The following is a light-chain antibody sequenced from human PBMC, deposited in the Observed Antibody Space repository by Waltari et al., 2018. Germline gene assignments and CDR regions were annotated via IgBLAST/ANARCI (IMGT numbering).Light chain of an antibody. J-gene: IGLJ3*02. CDR2: DVR. Sequence: QSALTQPASVSGSPGQSIPLFCTGTSSDLGGCNYASWFQHHPGKPPKVVIYDVRERPAVVCNRSSSSKSGNTASLTISGLQTEDEAYDYCNSHTSSNTWVFGGGTKLTVL. CDR3: NSHTSSNTWV. CDR1: SSDLGGCNY. V-gene: IGLV2-14*03.